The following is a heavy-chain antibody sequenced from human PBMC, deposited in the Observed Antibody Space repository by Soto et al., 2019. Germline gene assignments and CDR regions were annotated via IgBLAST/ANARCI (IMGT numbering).Heavy chain of an antibody. Sequence: QVQLVQSGAEVKKPGSSVKVSCKASGGTFSTYGINWVRLAPGHGLEWMGWIIPKFGTTKNAQKFQGRVTLPADESTNTAYMELKYLRSEDTAVYFCAREVDPYYGGNSLSLDYWGQGTLVTVSS. CDR3: AREVDPYYGGNSLSLDY. J-gene: IGHJ4*02. CDR2: IIPKFGTT. V-gene: IGHV1-69*13. D-gene: IGHD4-17*01. CDR1: GGTFSTYG.